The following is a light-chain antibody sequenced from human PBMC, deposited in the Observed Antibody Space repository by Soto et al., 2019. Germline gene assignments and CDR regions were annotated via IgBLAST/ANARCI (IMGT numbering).Light chain of an antibody. CDR3: QYYFNWSYT. Sequence: EIVMTQSPATLSVSPGERATLSCRASQSVTSNLAWYQQKPGRAPRLLIYGASTRATGIPARFSGSGSGTEFTLSISNLQSEDFALYYCQYYFNWSYTCGQGTKLEIK. CDR2: GAS. CDR1: QSVTSN. V-gene: IGKV3-15*01. J-gene: IGKJ2*01.